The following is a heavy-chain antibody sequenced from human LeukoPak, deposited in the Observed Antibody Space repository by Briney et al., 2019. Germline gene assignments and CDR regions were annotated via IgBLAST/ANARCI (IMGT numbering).Heavy chain of an antibody. CDR2: ISASGGN. D-gene: IGHD2-15*01. CDR3: AREPRDCTGGTCQSAGGYYFYY. CDR1: GFTFSNYA. V-gene: IGHV3-23*01. J-gene: IGHJ4*02. Sequence: GGSLRLSCAASGFTFSNYAMSWVRQAPGKGLEWVSGISASGGNYYGDSVKGRFTVSRDISKNTLYLQMNSLRAEDTAVYFCAREPRDCTGGTCQSAGGYYFYYWSQGILVTVSS.